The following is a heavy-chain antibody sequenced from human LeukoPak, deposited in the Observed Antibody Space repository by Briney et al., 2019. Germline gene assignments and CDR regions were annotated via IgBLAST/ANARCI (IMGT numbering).Heavy chain of an antibody. V-gene: IGHV3-23*01. J-gene: IGHJ1*01. CDR3: AKDQGGYLTSEYFQH. CDR2: ISGSGGST. CDR1: GFTFSSYW. D-gene: IGHD5-12*01. Sequence: GGSLRLSCAASGFTFSSYWMSWVRQAPGKGLEWVSAISGSGGSTYYADSVKGRFTISRDNSKNTLYLQMNSLRAEDTAVYYCAKDQGGYLTSEYFQHWGQGTLVTVSS.